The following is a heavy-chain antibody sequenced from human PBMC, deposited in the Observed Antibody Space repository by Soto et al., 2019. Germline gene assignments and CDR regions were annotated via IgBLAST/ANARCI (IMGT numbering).Heavy chain of an antibody. CDR2: IYYSGST. CDR1: GGSISSGGYY. D-gene: IGHD2-15*01. Sequence: SETLSLTCTVSGGSISSGGYYWSWIRQHPGKGLEWIGYIYYSGSTYYNLSLKRRVTISVDTSKHQFSLRLPSVTAADTAVYYCARRPNDCSGGTCHLYFHHWGQGTLVTVSS. CDR3: ARRPNDCSGGTCHLYFHH. V-gene: IGHV4-30-4*08. J-gene: IGHJ1*01.